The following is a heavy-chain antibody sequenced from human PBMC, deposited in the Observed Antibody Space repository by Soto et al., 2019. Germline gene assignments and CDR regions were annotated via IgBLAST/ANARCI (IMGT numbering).Heavy chain of an antibody. V-gene: IGHV4-34*01. CDR1: GGSLSGYY. CDR2: IHHSGSI. D-gene: IGHD1-1*01. J-gene: IGHJ4*02. CDR3: SRGGDAYKAGNY. Sequence: QVQLQQWGAGLLKPSETLSLTCAVYGGSLSGYYWTWIRRPPGKGLEWIGEIHHSGSINYNSSLTSRVTISADTSKNQFFLKLSSVTAADTAVYYCSRGGDAYKAGNYWGQGTLVTVSS.